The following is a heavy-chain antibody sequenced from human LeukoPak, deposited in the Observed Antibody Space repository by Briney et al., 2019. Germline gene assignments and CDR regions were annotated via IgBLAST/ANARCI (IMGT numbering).Heavy chain of an antibody. V-gene: IGHV1-18*01. CDR1: GYTFTSYG. CDR2: ISAYNGNT. CDR3: ARVRRQQWLVHYYGMDV. D-gene: IGHD6-19*01. J-gene: IGHJ6*02. Sequence: ASVKVSYKASGYTFTSYGISWVRQAPGQGLEWMGWISAYNGNTNYAQKLQGRVTMTTDTSTSTAYMELRSLRSDDTAVYYCARVRRQQWLVHYYGMDVWGQGTTVTVSS.